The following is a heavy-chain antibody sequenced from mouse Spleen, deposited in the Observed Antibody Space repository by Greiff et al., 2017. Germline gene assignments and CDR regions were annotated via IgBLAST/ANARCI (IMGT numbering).Heavy chain of an antibody. Sequence: DVQLQESGPGLVKPSQSLSLTCSVTGYSITSGYYWNWIRQFPGNKLEWMGYISYDGSNNYNPSLKNRISITRDTSKNQFFLKLNSVTTEDTATYYCASILLRLYYFDYWGQGTTLTVSS. CDR1: GYSITSGYY. J-gene: IGHJ2*01. CDR3: ASILLRLYYFDY. V-gene: IGHV3-6*01. CDR2: ISYDGSN. D-gene: IGHD1-1*01.